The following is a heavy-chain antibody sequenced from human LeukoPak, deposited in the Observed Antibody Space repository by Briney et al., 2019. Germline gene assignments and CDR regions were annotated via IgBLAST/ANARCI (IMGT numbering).Heavy chain of an antibody. CDR1: GFTFTNSA. CDR2: IVVGSGNT. D-gene: IGHD1-14*01. V-gene: IGHV1-58*01. CDR3: ARGGFPTTYYFDY. Sequence: SVKVSCKASGFTFTNSAVQWVRQARGQRLEWIGWIVVGSGNTNYARKFQERVTITRDKATSTAYMELSSLRSEDTAVYYCARGGFPTTYYFDYWGQGTLVTVSS. J-gene: IGHJ4*02.